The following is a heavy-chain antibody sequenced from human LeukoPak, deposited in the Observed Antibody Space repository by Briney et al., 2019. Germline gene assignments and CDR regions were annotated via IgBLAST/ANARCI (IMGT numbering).Heavy chain of an antibody. V-gene: IGHV3-30*12. CDR3: ARALDS. Sequence: AGGSLRLSCAASGFTFSSYGMHWVRQAPGKGLEWVAVLSYDGSDKYYADSVKGRFTISRDNSKNTLYLQMNSLRAEDTAVYYCARALDSWGQGTLVTVSS. J-gene: IGHJ4*02. CDR1: GFTFSSYG. CDR2: LSYDGSDK. D-gene: IGHD1-1*01.